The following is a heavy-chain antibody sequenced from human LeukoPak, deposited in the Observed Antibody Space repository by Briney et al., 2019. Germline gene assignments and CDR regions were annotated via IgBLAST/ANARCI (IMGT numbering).Heavy chain of an antibody. CDR2: IYQDGREK. J-gene: IGHJ6*02. CDR3: ARVVPVYAGRYRGGMDV. Sequence: PAGGSLRLSCAASGFTFSTHLMTWVRQAPGKGLEWVANIYQDGREKYYADSVKGRFTISRDNAKNSLYLQMNSLRAEDTGVYYCARVVPVYAGRYRGGMDVWGQGTTVTVSS. V-gene: IGHV3-7*01. D-gene: IGHD5/OR15-5a*01. CDR1: GFTFSTHL.